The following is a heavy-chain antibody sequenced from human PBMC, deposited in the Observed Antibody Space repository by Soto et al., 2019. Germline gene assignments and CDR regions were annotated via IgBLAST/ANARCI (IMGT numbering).Heavy chain of an antibody. J-gene: IGHJ3*02. CDR3: AKAYCTNGVCYDAFDI. CDR1: GFTFSSYA. D-gene: IGHD2-8*01. Sequence: GGSLRLSCAASGFTFSSYAMSWVRQAPGKGLEWVSAISGSGGSTYYADSVKGRFTISRDNSKNTLYLQMNSLRAEDTAVYYCAKAYCTNGVCYDAFDICGQGTMVTVSS. V-gene: IGHV3-23*01. CDR2: ISGSGGST.